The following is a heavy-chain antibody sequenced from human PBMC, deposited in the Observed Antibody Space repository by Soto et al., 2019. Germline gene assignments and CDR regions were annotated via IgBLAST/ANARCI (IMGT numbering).Heavy chain of an antibody. J-gene: IGHJ4*02. D-gene: IGHD2-21*02. V-gene: IGHV3-72*01. CDR3: STTVITAPRFEY. CDR2: IRNKPNGHTT. CDR1: GFTFSGHY. Sequence: EVQLVESGGGLVQPGGSLRLSCEGSGFTFSGHYMDWVRQAPGKGLEWLGRIRNKPNGHTTAYAAAVKGRFTISRDDSKNLVYLEMNSLKSEDTALDYCSTTVITAPRFEYWGQGTLVAVSS.